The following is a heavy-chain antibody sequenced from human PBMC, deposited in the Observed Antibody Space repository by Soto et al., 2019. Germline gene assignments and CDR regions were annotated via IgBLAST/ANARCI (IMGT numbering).Heavy chain of an antibody. V-gene: IGHV1-18*01. CDR1: GYTFTSYG. CDR2: NRAYNGNT. J-gene: IGHJ4*02. Sequence: QVQLVQSGAEVKKPGASVKVSCKASGYTFTSYGITWVRQAPGQGLEWMGWNRAYNGNTKYAQKLQGRGTMTTDTPTSTDYMELRSRRSDATAVYYCARDSPPPREWGQGTLVTVSS. CDR3: ARDSPPPRE.